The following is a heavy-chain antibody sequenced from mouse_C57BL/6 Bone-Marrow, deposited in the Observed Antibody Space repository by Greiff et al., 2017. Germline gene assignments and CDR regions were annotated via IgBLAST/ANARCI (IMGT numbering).Heavy chain of an antibody. Sequence: QVQLQQPGAELVKPGASVKLSCKASGYTFTSYWMQWVKQRPGQGLEWIGEIDPSDSSTNYNQKIKGQDTLTVDTSSSTAYMQLSGLTAEDSAVYCGGGYGFAYWGQGTLVTVSA. CDR1: GYTFTSYW. J-gene: IGHJ3*01. CDR2: IDPSDSST. V-gene: IGHV1-50*01. CDR3: GGYGFAY. D-gene: IGHD2-2*01.